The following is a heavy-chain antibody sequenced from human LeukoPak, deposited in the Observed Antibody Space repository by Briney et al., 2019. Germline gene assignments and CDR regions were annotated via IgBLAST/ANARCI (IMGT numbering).Heavy chain of an antibody. CDR3: ARGLYCSSTSCYELDP. CDR1: GGTFSSYA. Sequence: ASVKVSCKASGGTFSSYAISWVRQAPRQGLEWVGGIIPIFGTANNEQKFQGRVTITKDESTSTAYMELSSLKSEDTAVYYCARGLYCSSTSCYELDPWGQGTLVTVSP. D-gene: IGHD2-2*01. V-gene: IGHV1-69*05. CDR2: IIPIFGTA. J-gene: IGHJ5*02.